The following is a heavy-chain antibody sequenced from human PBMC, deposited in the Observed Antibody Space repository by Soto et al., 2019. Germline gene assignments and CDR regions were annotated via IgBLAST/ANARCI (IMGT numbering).Heavy chain of an antibody. Sequence: SETLSLTCTVSGGSISSYYWSWIRQPPGKGLEWIGYIYYSGSTNYNPSLKSRVTISVDTSKNQFSLKLSSVTAADTAVYYCARASYYYDSSGYYVLFDYWGQGTLVTVSS. CDR1: GGSISSYY. CDR3: ARASYYYDSSGYYVLFDY. CDR2: IYYSGST. J-gene: IGHJ4*02. D-gene: IGHD3-22*01. V-gene: IGHV4-59*01.